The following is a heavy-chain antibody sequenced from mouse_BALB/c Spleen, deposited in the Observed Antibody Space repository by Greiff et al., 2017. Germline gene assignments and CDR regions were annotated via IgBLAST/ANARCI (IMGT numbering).Heavy chain of an antibody. CDR3: ARGYYGSSYEAY. V-gene: IGHV14-1*02. CDR2: IDPENGNT. D-gene: IGHD1-1*01. CDR1: GFNIKDYY. Sequence: DVQLQESGAELVRPGALVKLSCKASGFNIKDYYMHWVKQRPEQGLEWIGWIDPENGNTIYDPKFQGKASITADTSSNTAYLQLSSLTSEDTAVYYCARGYYGSSYEAYWGQGTLVTVSA. J-gene: IGHJ3*01.